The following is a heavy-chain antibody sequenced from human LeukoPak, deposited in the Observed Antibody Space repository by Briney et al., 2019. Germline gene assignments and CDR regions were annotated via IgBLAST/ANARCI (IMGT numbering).Heavy chain of an antibody. J-gene: IGHJ4*02. CDR1: GYTFTSYG. CDR3: ARGAGMTDFDY. V-gene: IGHV1-2*04. CDR2: INPDSGGT. Sequence: GASVKVSCKASGYTFTSYGISWVRQAPGQGLEWMGWINPDSGGTNYAQKFQGWVTMTRDTSISTAYMELSRLRSDDTAVYYCARGAGMTDFDYWGQGTLVTVSS. D-gene: IGHD2-21*02.